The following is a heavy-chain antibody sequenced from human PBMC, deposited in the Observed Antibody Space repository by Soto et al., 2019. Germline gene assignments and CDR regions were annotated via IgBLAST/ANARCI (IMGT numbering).Heavy chain of an antibody. CDR3: ARSGYSYGPNPLLY. Sequence: SETLSLTCTVSGGSISSGGYYWSWIRQHPGKGLEWIGYIYYSGSTYYNPSLKSRVTISVDTSKNQFSLKLSSVTAANKAVYYCARSGYSYGPNPLLYWGQGTLVTVSS. CDR1: GGSISSGGYY. D-gene: IGHD5-18*01. J-gene: IGHJ4*02. V-gene: IGHV4-31*03. CDR2: IYYSGST.